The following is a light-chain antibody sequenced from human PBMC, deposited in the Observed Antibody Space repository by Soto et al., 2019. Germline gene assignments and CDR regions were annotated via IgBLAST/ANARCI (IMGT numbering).Light chain of an antibody. J-gene: IGKJ2*01. Sequence: EIVLTQSPGTLSLSPGERATLSCRASQSVSSSYLAWYQQKHGQAHRLLIYGASSRATGIPDRLSGSGSGTDFTLIISRLEPEDVAVYNCQQYGSSGRTFGQRPKLHIK. CDR3: QQYGSSGRT. CDR1: QSVSSSY. V-gene: IGKV3-20*01. CDR2: GAS.